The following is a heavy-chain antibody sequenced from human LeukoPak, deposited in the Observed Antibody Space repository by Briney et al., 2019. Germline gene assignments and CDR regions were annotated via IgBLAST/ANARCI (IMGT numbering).Heavy chain of an antibody. CDR2: INHSGSN. J-gene: IGHJ5*02. D-gene: IGHD6-13*01. CDR3: ARVLGRSWYGVNCFDP. V-gene: IGHV4-34*01. CDR1: GGFFSGYY. Sequence: SETLSLTCAVYGGFFSGYYWSWIRQPPGKGLEWLGEINHSGSNNYNPSLTSRVTISVDTSKNQFSRKRSSVTAADTAAYYCARVLGRSWYGVNCFDPWGQGTLVTVSS.